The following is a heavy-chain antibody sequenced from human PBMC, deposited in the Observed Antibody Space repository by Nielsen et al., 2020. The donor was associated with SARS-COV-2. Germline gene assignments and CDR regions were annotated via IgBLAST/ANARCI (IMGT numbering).Heavy chain of an antibody. CDR2: ISSSTTHT. Sequence: GESLKISCAASGFTFTDYYMSWIRQAPGKGLEWVSFISSSTTHTHYADSVKSRFTISRDNAKNSLYLQMNSLRAEDTAVYYCARDQPSYDILTGYLIDYWGQGTLVTVSS. D-gene: IGHD3-9*01. CDR1: GFTFTDYY. J-gene: IGHJ4*02. CDR3: ARDQPSYDILTGYLIDY. V-gene: IGHV3-11*06.